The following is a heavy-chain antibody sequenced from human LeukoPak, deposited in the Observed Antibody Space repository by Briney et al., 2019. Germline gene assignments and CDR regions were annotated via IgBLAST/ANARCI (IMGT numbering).Heavy chain of an antibody. CDR1: GYTFTGYY. CDR3: ARRQTRYSSSWYLGFDH. J-gene: IGHJ5*02. CDR2: INPNSGGT. D-gene: IGHD6-13*01. Sequence: GASVKVSCKASGYTFTGYYMHWVRQAPGQGLEWMGWINPNSGGTNYAQKFQGRVTMTRDTSISTAYMELSRLRSDDTAVYYCARRQTRYSSSWYLGFDHWGQGTLVTVSS. V-gene: IGHV1-2*02.